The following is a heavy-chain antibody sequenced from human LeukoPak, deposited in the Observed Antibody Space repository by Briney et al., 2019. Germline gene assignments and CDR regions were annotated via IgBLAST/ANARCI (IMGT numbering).Heavy chain of an antibody. CDR2: INDGGVGT. J-gene: IGHJ4*02. D-gene: IGHD3-3*01. V-gene: IGHV3-23*01. Sequence: GGSLRLSCAASGFTFSTYAMSWVRQAPGKGLEWVSSINDGGVGTNYADSVKARFTITRDNSKNTLYLQMNSLRAEDTAVYYCAKTRGISISGVVPLCDYWGQGTLVTVSS. CDR3: AKTRGISISGVVPLCDY. CDR1: GFTFSTYA.